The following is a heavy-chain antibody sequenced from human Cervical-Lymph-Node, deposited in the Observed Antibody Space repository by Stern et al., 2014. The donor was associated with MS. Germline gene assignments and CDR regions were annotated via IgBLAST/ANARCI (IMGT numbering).Heavy chain of an antibody. CDR1: GFTFIHYA. J-gene: IGHJ4*02. D-gene: IGHD1-14*01. CDR3: AREGQEGTSDH. CDR2: ISATGGDT. V-gene: IGHV3-23*01. Sequence: EVQLLESGGGLVQPGGSLRLSCAASGFTFIHYAMSWVRQAPGKGLECVAAISATGGDTYYTDSVKGRFTISRDHSKNTLHLQMNSLRGEDTAVYYCAREGQEGTSDHWGQGTLVIVSS.